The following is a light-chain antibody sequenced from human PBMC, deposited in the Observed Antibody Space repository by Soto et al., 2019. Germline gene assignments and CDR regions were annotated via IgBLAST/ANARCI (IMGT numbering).Light chain of an antibody. V-gene: IGKV1-5*03. CDR2: KTS. J-gene: IGKJ2*01. CDR1: QTVNIW. CDR3: LQYNSLPYT. Sequence: DIQVTQSPYTLSAFVGDRVILTCRASQTVNIWSAWYQQRPRKAPKLLTYKTSSLDSGVPSRFSGSGSGTEFTLTISSLETDDCGTYFCLQYNSLPYTFGQGTKLEIK.